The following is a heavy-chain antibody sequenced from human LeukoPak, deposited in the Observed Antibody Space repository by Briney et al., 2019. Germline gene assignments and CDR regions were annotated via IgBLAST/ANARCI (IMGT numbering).Heavy chain of an antibody. CDR3: ATVHWDKAFDI. CDR1: GFTFSSYG. J-gene: IGHJ3*02. Sequence: GGTLRLSCAASGFTFSSYGMSWVRQAPGKGLEWVANMNQDGREKYYVDSVKGRFTISRDNAKNSLYLQMNSLRAEDTAVYYCATVHWDKAFDIWGQGTMVTVSS. V-gene: IGHV3-7*01. D-gene: IGHD7-27*01. CDR2: MNQDGREK.